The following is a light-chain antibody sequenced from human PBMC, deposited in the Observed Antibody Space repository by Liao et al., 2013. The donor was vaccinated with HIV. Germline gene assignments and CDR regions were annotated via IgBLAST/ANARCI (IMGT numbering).Light chain of an antibody. CDR3: QVWDTSSAHQV. CDR2: QDT. V-gene: IGLV3-1*01. J-gene: IGLJ3*02. Sequence: SYDLTQPPSVSVSPGQAASITCSGDNLGDKYASWYQQRPGQSPVLVIYQDTKRPSGIPERFSASNSGNTATLTISRVEAGDEADYYCQVWDTSSAHQVFGGGTKLTVL. CDR1: NLGDKY.